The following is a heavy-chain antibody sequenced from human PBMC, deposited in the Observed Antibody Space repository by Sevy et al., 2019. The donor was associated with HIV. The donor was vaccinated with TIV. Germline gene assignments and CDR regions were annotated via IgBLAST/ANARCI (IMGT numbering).Heavy chain of an antibody. Sequence: SETLSLPCTVSGGSITSLYWNWIRQPPGKGLEWIANIYYNGHINYNPSLKSRVTLSLDTSKNQFSLRLSSVIAADTAMYYCAGENAWGRGYSWGQGTLVTVSS. CDR3: AGENAWGRGYS. D-gene: IGHD1-26*01. J-gene: IGHJ4*02. CDR1: GGSITSLY. CDR2: IYYNGHI. V-gene: IGHV4-59*08.